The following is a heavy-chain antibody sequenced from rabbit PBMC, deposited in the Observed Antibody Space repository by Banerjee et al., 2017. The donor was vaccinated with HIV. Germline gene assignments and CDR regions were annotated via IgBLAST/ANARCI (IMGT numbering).Heavy chain of an antibody. Sequence: QEQLVESGGGLVQPEGSLTLTCTASGFSFSSNYWICWVRQAPGKGLELIACIYAGSSATTYYASWAKGRFTISKTSSTTVTLQMTSLTAADTATYFCARDLAGVTGWNFNLWGQGTLVTVS. J-gene: IGHJ4*01. CDR1: GFSFSSNYW. CDR3: ARDLAGVTGWNFNL. V-gene: IGHV1S45*01. D-gene: IGHD4-1*01. CDR2: IYAGSSATT.